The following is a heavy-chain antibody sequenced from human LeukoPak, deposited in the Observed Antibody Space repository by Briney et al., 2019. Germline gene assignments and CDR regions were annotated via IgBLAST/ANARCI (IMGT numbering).Heavy chain of an antibody. J-gene: IGHJ4*02. Sequence: SETLSLSCTVSGGSISDYYWSWIRQPAGRGLEWIGRISTTGSTNYNPSLKSRVTMSLDTSKNQFSLKLSSVTAADTAVYYCARDRGGYTYSHDYWGQGTLVTVSS. CDR2: ISTTGST. CDR3: ARDRGGYTYSHDY. V-gene: IGHV4-4*07. D-gene: IGHD5-18*01. CDR1: GGSISDYY.